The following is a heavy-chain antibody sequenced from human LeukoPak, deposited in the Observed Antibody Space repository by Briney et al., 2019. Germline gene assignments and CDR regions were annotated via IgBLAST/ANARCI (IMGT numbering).Heavy chain of an antibody. CDR3: ARGGSTGTNLNWVDP. V-gene: IGHV4-59*01. D-gene: IGHD1-1*01. Sequence: SETLSLTXTVSGGSIXXXXXXXXXQXPXXXXXXXXYIYYXGSTNYNPXLKSRVTXSVXTSKNQFSLKLSSVTAADTAVYYCARGGSTGTNLNWVDPWGQGTLVTVPS. CDR2: IYYXGST. J-gene: IGHJ5*02. CDR1: GGSIXXXX.